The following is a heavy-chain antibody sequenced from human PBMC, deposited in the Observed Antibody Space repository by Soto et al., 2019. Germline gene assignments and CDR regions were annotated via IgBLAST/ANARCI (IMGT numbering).Heavy chain of an antibody. Sequence: QVQLVEAGGGVVQPGESLRLSFAASGFTFSSFVINWVRQTPGKGLGGVAAISNDASGQHYTDSVKGRFTISRDNSKNMLYLQMDSLRPEDTAVYYCAREDHSSGYAGTFQHWGEGTLVTVSS. CDR2: ISNDASGQ. CDR1: GFTFSSFV. D-gene: IGHD3-22*01. CDR3: AREDHSSGYAGTFQH. J-gene: IGHJ1*01. V-gene: IGHV3-30-3*01.